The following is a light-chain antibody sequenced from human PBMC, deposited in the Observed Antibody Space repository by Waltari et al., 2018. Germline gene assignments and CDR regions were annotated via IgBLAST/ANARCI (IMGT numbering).Light chain of an antibody. CDR2: WAS. Sequence: DIVMTQSPDSLAVSLGERATINCKSSQSILYSSNNKNYLAWYQQKPGQTPKLLIYWASTRESGVPDRFSGSGSGADFTLTISGLQAEDVAVYYCLQYYNNPFTFGPGTKVDIK. CDR3: LQYYNNPFT. V-gene: IGKV4-1*01. CDR1: QSILYSSNNKNY. J-gene: IGKJ3*01.